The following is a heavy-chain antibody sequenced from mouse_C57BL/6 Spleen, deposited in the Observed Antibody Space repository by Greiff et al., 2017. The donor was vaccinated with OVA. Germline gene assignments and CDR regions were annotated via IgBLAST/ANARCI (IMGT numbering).Heavy chain of an antibody. D-gene: IGHD2-3*01. CDR1: GFTFSSYA. Sequence: EVHLVESGGGLVKPGGSLKLSCAASGFTFSSYAMSWVRQTPEKRLEWVATISDGGSYTYSPDNVKGRFTISSANAKNNLYLQMSHLKSEDTAMYYCARDRIYDGYYDAMDYWGQGTSVTVSS. CDR2: ISDGGSYT. J-gene: IGHJ4*01. V-gene: IGHV5-4*01. CDR3: ARDRIYDGYYDAMDY.